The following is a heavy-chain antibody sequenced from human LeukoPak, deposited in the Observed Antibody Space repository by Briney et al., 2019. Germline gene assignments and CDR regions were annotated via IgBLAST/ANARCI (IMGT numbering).Heavy chain of an antibody. CDR2: MNHSGST. V-gene: IGHV4-34*01. J-gene: IGHJ4*02. CDR1: GGSFSGYY. D-gene: IGHD2-15*01. CDR3: ARVGVALDY. Sequence: ASETLSLTCAVYGGSFSGYYWSWIRQPPGKGLEWIGEMNHSGSTNYNPSLKSRVTISVDTSKNQFSLKLSSVTAADTAVYYCARVGVALDYWGQGTLVTVSS.